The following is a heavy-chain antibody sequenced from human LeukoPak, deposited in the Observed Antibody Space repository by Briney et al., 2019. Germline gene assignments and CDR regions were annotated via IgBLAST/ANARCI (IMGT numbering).Heavy chain of an antibody. D-gene: IGHD3-3*01. CDR3: ALYCDFWSGPTLIDAFDI. V-gene: IGHV1-18*01. CDR2: ISAYNGNT. J-gene: IGHJ3*02. Sequence: VASVKVSCKASGYTFTSYGISWVRQAPGQGLEWMGWISAYNGNTNYAQKLQGRVTMTTDTSTSTAYMELRSLRSEDTAVYYCALYCDFWSGPTLIDAFDIWGQGTMVTVSS. CDR1: GYTFTSYG.